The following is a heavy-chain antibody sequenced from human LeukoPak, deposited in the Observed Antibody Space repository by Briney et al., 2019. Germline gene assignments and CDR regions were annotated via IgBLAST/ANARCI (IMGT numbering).Heavy chain of an antibody. CDR3: AGAYYYGSGGFDP. J-gene: IGHJ5*02. Sequence: VASVKVSCKASGYTFTGYYMHWVRQAPGQGREWMGWINPNSGGTNYAQKFQGRVTMTRDASISTAYMELSRLRSDDTAVYYCAGAYYYGSGGFDPWGQGTLVTVSS. V-gene: IGHV1-2*02. CDR2: INPNSGGT. D-gene: IGHD3-10*01. CDR1: GYTFTGYY.